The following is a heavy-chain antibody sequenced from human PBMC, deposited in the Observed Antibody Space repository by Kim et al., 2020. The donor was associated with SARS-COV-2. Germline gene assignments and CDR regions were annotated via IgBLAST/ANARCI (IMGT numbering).Heavy chain of an antibody. D-gene: IGHD3-10*01. CDR1: GFTFSDHY. CDR2: TRNKANSYTT. CDR3: ARGHMVRGALRAFDI. J-gene: IGHJ3*02. Sequence: GGSLRLSCAASGFTFSDHYMDWVRQAPGKGLEWVGRTRNKANSYTTEYAASVKGRFTISRDDSKNSLYLQMNSLKTEDTAVYYCARGHMVRGALRAFDIWGQGTMVTVSS. V-gene: IGHV3-72*01.